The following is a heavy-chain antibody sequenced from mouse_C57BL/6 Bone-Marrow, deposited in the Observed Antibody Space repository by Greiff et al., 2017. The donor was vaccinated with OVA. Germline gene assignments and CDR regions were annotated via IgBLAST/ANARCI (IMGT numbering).Heavy chain of an antibody. D-gene: IGHD2-3*01. Sequence: QVQLQQPGAELVRPGTSVKLSCTASGYTFTSYWMHWVKQRPGQGLEWIGVIAPSDSYTNYNQKFKGKATLTVDTSSSTSYMQLSSLTSEDSAFYYCAREGGWLLRAYYAMDYWGQGTSVTVSS. CDR3: AREGGWLLRAYYAMDY. J-gene: IGHJ4*01. V-gene: IGHV1-59*01. CDR1: GYTFTSYW. CDR2: IAPSDSYT.